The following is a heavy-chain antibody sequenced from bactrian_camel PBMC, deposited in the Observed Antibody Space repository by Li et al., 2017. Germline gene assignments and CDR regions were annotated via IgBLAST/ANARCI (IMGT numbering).Heavy chain of an antibody. D-gene: IGHD3*01. CDR3: AADNRCSGYSLTPLYRY. CDR1: GFTFSSNA. CDR2: LYTGGGST. V-gene: IGHV3S40*01. Sequence: VQLVESGGDLVQPGGSLRLSCAASGFTFSSNAMNWVRQAPGKEREGVAALYTGGGSTYYADSVKGRFTISQDNAKNTMYLQMDSLKPEDTGVYYCAADNRCSGYSLTPLYRYWGHGTQVTVS. J-gene: IGHJ4*01.